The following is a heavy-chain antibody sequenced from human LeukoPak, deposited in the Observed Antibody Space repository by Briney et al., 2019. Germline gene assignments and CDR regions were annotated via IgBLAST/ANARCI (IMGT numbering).Heavy chain of an antibody. CDR1: GGTFSSYA. Sequence: ASVKVSCKASGGTFSSYAISWVRQAPGQGLEWMGIINPSGGSTSYAQKFQGRVTMTRDTSTSTVYMELSSLRSEDTAVYYCARDDTYIVELVVPAAMGYWGQGTLVTVSS. J-gene: IGHJ4*02. V-gene: IGHV1-46*01. CDR2: INPSGGST. D-gene: IGHD2-2*01. CDR3: ARDDTYIVELVVPAAMGY.